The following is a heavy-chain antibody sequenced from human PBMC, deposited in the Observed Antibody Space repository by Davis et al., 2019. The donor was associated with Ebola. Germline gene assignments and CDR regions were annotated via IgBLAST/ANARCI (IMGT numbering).Heavy chain of an antibody. CDR1: GDSVSGSSGA. J-gene: IGHJ4*02. CDR2: TYYSSKWYT. Sequence: PSETLSLTCAISGDSVSGSSGAWNWIRQSPSGGLEWLGRTYYSSKWYTDSTLSVKSRITISADTAKNQLSLHLDSVTPEDTAVYYCARGWLRSAFDQWGQGTLVTVSS. V-gene: IGHV6-1*01. CDR3: ARGWLRSAFDQ. D-gene: IGHD5-12*01.